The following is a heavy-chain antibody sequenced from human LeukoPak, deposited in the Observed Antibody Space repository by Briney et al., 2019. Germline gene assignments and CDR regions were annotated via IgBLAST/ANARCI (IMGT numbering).Heavy chain of an antibody. CDR3: AREAPWNYGGNTGEDY. CDR1: GGTFSSYA. D-gene: IGHD4-23*01. V-gene: IGHV1-69*06. Sequence: SVKVSCKASGGTFSSYAISWVRQAPGQGLECMGRIIPIFGTANYAQKFQGRVTITADKFTSTAYMELSSLRSDDTAVYYCAREAPWNYGGNTGEDYWGQGTLVTVSS. CDR2: IIPIFGTA. J-gene: IGHJ4*02.